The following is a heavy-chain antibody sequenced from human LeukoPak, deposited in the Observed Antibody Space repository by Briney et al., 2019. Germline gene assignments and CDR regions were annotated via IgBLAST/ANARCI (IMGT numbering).Heavy chain of an antibody. CDR3: VKIRSRGTGDAFDI. Sequence: GGSLRLSCAASGFTFSSFSMYWVRQTPGKELEWVAVISYDGNNKYYADSVKGRFSISRDNSKNTLYLQMDSQRTEDTAVYYCVKIRSRGTGDAFDIWGQGTVVTVSS. CDR2: ISYDGNNK. D-gene: IGHD1-1*01. J-gene: IGHJ3*02. CDR1: GFTFSSFS. V-gene: IGHV3-30-3*02.